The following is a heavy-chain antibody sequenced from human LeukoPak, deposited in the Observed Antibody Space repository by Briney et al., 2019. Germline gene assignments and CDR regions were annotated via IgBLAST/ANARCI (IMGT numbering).Heavy chain of an antibody. Sequence: GASVKASCKASGYTFTSYGINWVRQAPGQGLEWMGWISAYNSNTHYAQKLQGRVTMTTDTSTSTAYMELSRLRSDDTAVYYCARPVRRLAASSAFDYWGQGTLVTVSS. V-gene: IGHV1-18*01. CDR2: ISAYNSNT. J-gene: IGHJ4*02. CDR1: GYTFTSYG. CDR3: ARPVRRLAASSAFDY. D-gene: IGHD2-15*01.